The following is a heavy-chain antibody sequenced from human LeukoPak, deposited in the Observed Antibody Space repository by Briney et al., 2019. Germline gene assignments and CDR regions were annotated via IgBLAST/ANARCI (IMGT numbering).Heavy chain of an antibody. Sequence: GGSLRLSCATSGLAFNTHAMSWVRQAPGKGLEWVSGITDSGSVTFYADSVKGRFTISRDNSQNTLYLQMNSLRAEDTAVYYCAKDQELLWFGELLRNLLLDYWGQGTLVTVSS. CDR1: GLAFNTHA. V-gene: IGHV3-23*01. CDR3: AKDQELLWFGELLRNLLLDY. D-gene: IGHD3-10*01. J-gene: IGHJ4*02. CDR2: ITDSGSVT.